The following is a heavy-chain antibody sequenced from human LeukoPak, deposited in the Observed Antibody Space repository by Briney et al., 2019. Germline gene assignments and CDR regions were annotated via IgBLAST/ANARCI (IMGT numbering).Heavy chain of an antibody. CDR2: INTNNGNT. Sequence: ASVKVSCKASGYTFTTYGITWVRQAPGQGLEWMGWINTNNGNTNSAQKLQGRVTMTTDTSTSTAYMELRSLRSDDAAVYYCARSGLRYYFDYWGQGTLVTVSS. D-gene: IGHD5/OR15-5a*01. V-gene: IGHV1-18*01. J-gene: IGHJ4*02. CDR3: ARSGLRYYFDY. CDR1: GYTFTTYG.